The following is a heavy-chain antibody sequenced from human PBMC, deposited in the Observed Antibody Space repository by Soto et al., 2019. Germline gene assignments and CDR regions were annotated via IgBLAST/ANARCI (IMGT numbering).Heavy chain of an antibody. D-gene: IGHD3-3*01. V-gene: IGHV4-31*03. Sequence: QVQLQESGPGLVKPSQTLSLTCTVSGGSISSGGYYWSWIRQHPGKGLEWIGYIYYSGSTYYNPSLTSRVTISVDTSKNQFSLKLSSVTAADTAVYYCARDTTFGVVIKGLYGMDVWGQGTTVTVSS. J-gene: IGHJ6*02. CDR2: IYYSGST. CDR3: ARDTTFGVVIKGLYGMDV. CDR1: GGSISSGGYY.